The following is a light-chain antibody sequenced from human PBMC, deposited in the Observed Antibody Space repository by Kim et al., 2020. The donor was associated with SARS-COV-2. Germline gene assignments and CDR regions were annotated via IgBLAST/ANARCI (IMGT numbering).Light chain of an antibody. V-gene: IGLV3-19*01. CDR2: GKN. CDR3: NSRDSSGRV. CDR1: SLRSYY. J-gene: IGLJ3*02. Sequence: SVALGQTGRITCQGDSLRSYYASWYQQKPGQAPVLVIYGKNNRPSGIPDRFSGSSSGNTASLTITGAQAEDEADYYCNSRDSSGRVFGGGTQLTVL.